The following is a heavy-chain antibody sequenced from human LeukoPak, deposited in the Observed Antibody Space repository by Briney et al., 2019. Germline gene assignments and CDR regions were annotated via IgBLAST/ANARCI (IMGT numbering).Heavy chain of an antibody. J-gene: IGHJ4*02. V-gene: IGHV3-48*04. CDR1: GFTYKSYS. CDR2: ISSSSSTI. D-gene: IGHD3-22*01. Sequence: GGSLSLSCAASGFTYKSYSMHWLHQAPGKGLEGVSYISSSSSTIYYADSVKGRFTISRDNAQNSLYLHMNSLRAEDTAVYYCARVCRGYYDRSGYYYFDYGGEGTLVTVSS. CDR3: ARVCRGYYDRSGYYYFDY.